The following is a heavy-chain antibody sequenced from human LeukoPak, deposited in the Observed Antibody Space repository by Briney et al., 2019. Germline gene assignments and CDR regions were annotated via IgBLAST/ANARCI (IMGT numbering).Heavy chain of an antibody. CDR3: ARDTYGDYVGEYYGMDV. CDR1: GFTFSSYD. Sequence: GGSLRLSCAASGFTFSSYDMHWVRQVTGKGLEWVSAIGTAGDTYYPGSVKGRFTISRENAKNSLYLQMNSLRAGDTAVYYCARDTYGDYVGEYYGMDVWGQGTTVTVSS. D-gene: IGHD4-17*01. V-gene: IGHV3-13*01. J-gene: IGHJ6*02. CDR2: IGTAGDT.